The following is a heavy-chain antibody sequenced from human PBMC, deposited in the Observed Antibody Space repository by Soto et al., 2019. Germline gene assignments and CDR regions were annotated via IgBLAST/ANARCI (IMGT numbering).Heavy chain of an antibody. CDR3: ARDIAAAGRVFDY. CDR1: GGSISSYY. CDR2: IYYSGST. V-gene: IGHV4-59*01. D-gene: IGHD6-13*01. Sequence: SETLSLTCTVSGGSISSYYWSWIRQPPGKGLEWIGYIYYSGSTNYNPSLKSRVTISVDTSKNQFSLKLSSVTAADTAVYYCARDIAAAGRVFDYWGQGTLVTVSS. J-gene: IGHJ4*02.